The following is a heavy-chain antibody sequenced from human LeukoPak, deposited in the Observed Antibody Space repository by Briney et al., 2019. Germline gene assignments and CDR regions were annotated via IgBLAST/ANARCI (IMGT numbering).Heavy chain of an antibody. V-gene: IGHV4-39*01. CDR2: IYYSRGT. Sequence: SETLSLTCTVSGGSISSSSYYWGWIRQPPGKGLEWIGSIYYSRGTYYNPSLKSRVTISVDTSKNQFSLKLSSVTAADTAVYYCARQSNDFWSGYYKYYFDYWGQGTLVTVSS. D-gene: IGHD3-3*01. CDR1: GGSISSSSYY. CDR3: ARQSNDFWSGYYKYYFDY. J-gene: IGHJ4*02.